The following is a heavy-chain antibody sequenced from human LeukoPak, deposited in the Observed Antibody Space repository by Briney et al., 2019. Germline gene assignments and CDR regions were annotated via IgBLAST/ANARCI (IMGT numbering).Heavy chain of an antibody. J-gene: IGHJ3*02. CDR1: GFTFSSYS. V-gene: IGHV3-48*02. D-gene: IGHD4-17*01. CDR3: ARGLQGYGVKTGAAFDI. Sequence: PGGSLRLSCAASGFTFSSYSMNWVRQAPGKGLEWVSYISSSSSTIYYADSVKGRFTISRDNAKNSLYLQMNSLRDEDTAVYYCARGLQGYGVKTGAAFDIWGQGTMVTVSS. CDR2: ISSSSSTI.